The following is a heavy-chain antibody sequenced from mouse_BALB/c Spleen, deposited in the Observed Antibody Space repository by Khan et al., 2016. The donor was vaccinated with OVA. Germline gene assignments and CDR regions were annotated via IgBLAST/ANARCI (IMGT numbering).Heavy chain of an antibody. CDR3: ARGVYGSRGAWFAY. CDR1: GYTFTDYN. V-gene: IGHV1-18*01. Sequence: EVQLQQSGPELVKPGASVKIPCKASGYTFTDYNMDWVKQSHGKSLERIGDINPNNGYTVYNQKFKGKATLTVDKSSSTAYMELRSLTSEDTAVYYCARGVYGSRGAWFAYWGQGTLVTVSA. CDR2: INPNNGYT. D-gene: IGHD1-1*01. J-gene: IGHJ3*01.